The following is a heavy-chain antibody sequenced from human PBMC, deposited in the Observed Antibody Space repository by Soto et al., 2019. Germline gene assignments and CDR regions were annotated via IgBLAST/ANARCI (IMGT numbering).Heavy chain of an antibody. J-gene: IGHJ4*02. V-gene: IGHV4-30-4*01. CDR2: ICYSGST. Sequence: QVQLQESGPGLVKPSQTLSLTCTVSGGSISSGDYYWSWIRQPPGKGLEWIGAICYSGSTYYNPSLKRRVTIPVATSKNQCSLKLNSVTAADPAVYYCASRHSSPHFDYWGQGTLVTVSS. D-gene: IGHD6-13*01. CDR3: ASRHSSPHFDY. CDR1: GGSISSGDYY.